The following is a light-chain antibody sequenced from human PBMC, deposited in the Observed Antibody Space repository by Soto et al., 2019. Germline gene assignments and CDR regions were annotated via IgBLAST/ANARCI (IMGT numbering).Light chain of an antibody. J-gene: IGKJ4*01. V-gene: IGKV3-11*01. CDR2: GAS. CDR3: QQRGNWSPLT. CDR1: QSISSN. Sequence: IVMTQSPDTLSLSPGERATLSCRASQSISSNLAWYQQKPGQAPRLLIYGASTRATGIPDRFSGSGSGTDFTLNISSLEPEDFAVYYCQQRGNWSPLTFGGGTKVDNK.